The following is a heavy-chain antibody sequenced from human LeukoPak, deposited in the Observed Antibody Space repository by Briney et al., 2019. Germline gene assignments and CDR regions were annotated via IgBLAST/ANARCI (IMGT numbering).Heavy chain of an antibody. V-gene: IGHV3-15*01. J-gene: IGHJ4*02. CDR1: GITFSYAW. CDR3: SWRAATFDY. CDR2: IKGKVDGESI. Sequence: GGSLRLSCAASGITFSYAWMNWVRQAPGKGLEWVGRIKGKVDGESIDYSAPVQGRFTISSDDSKNTLYLEMNSLKIEDTVVYYCSWRAATFDYWGQGTLVTVSS. D-gene: IGHD2-15*01.